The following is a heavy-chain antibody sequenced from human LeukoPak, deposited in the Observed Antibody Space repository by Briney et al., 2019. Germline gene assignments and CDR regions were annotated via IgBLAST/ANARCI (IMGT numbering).Heavy chain of an antibody. CDR1: GYSFTNYW. CDR3: ARLTYYYGSGSYYKGWFDP. Sequence: GESLKISCKGSGYSFTNYWIGWVRQMPGKGLEWMGTIYPGDSDTRYRPSFQGPVTMSADQSISTAYVQWSSLKASDTAMYYCARLTYYYGSGSYYKGWFDPWGQGTLVTVAS. CDR2: IYPGDSDT. D-gene: IGHD3-10*01. V-gene: IGHV5-51*01. J-gene: IGHJ5*02.